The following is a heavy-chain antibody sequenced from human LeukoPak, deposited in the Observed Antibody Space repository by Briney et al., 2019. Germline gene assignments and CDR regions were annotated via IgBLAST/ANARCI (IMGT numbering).Heavy chain of an antibody. J-gene: IGHJ4*02. CDR1: GFTFDDYA. D-gene: IGHD3-10*01. CDR3: AKDEGPYYYGSGSLIDY. V-gene: IGHV3-9*01. CDR2: ISWNSGSI. Sequence: GGSLRLSCAASGFTFDDYAMHWVRHAPGKGLEWVSGISWNSGSIGYADSVKGRFTISRDNAKNSLYLQMNSLRAEDTALYYCAKDEGPYYYGSGSLIDYWGQGTLVTVSS.